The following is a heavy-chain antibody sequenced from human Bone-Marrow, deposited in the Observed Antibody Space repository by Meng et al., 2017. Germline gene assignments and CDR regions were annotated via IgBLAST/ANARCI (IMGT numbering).Heavy chain of an antibody. CDR3: ASRADLVQGGLDSDAFDI. V-gene: IGHV1-69*06. D-gene: IGHD4/OR15-4a*01. Sequence: SVKVSCKASGYTFTSYAISWVRQAPGQGLEWMGGIIPIFGTANYAQKFQGRVTITADKSTSTAYMELSSLRSEDTAVYYCASRADLVQGGLDSDAFDIWGQGTMVTVSS. CDR2: IIPIFGTA. J-gene: IGHJ3*02. CDR1: GYTFTSYA.